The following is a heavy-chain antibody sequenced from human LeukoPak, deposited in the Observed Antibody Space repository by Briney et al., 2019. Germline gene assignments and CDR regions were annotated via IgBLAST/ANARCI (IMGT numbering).Heavy chain of an antibody. CDR3: AKEQVDLYSSSSILGY. CDR1: GYTFNDYY. V-gene: IGHV1-2*02. D-gene: IGHD6-6*01. Sequence: ASVKVSCKTSGYTFNDYYMDWVRQAPGQGLEWMGWINPKSGVTYYAEKFQGRVTMTRDTFISTGYMELTGLRSDDTAVYYCAKEQVDLYSSSSILGYWGQGTLVTVSS. J-gene: IGHJ4*02. CDR2: INPKSGVT.